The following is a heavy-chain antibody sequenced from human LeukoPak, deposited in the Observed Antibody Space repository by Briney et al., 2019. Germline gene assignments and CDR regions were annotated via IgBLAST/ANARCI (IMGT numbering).Heavy chain of an antibody. V-gene: IGHV3-21*01. CDR1: GFTFSTYT. J-gene: IGHJ4*02. CDR2: ITGDCNYI. D-gene: IGHD3-3*01. CDR3: ARERNFYYFDY. Sequence: GGSLRLSCAASGFTFSTYTMTWVRQAPGKGLEWVSSITGDCNYIFYADSVKGRFTISRDNAQNSLFLELNSLRGEDTAVYYCARERNFYYFDYWGQGALVTVSS.